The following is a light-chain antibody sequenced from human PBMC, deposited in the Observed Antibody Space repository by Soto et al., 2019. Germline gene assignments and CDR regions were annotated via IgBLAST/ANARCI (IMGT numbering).Light chain of an antibody. CDR1: KSLGSW. CDR2: KAS. CDR3: QHYNSYSEA. J-gene: IGKJ1*01. V-gene: IGKV1-5*03. Sequence: DIQLPQSPSTLCGSVGDRGTITCRARKSLGSWLAWYEQEPGKAPKLLIYKASTLKSGVPSRFRGSGSGTEFTLTISRLQPDDFETYYCQHYNSYSEAFGQGTKVDIK.